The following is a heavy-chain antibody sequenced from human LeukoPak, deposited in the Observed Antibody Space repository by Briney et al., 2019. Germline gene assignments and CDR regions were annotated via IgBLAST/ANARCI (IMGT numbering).Heavy chain of an antibody. CDR2: IYYSGST. D-gene: IGHD6-19*01. CDR3: ARHRTLPSGWYGNWFDP. Sequence: PSETLSLTCTVSGGSISSSSYYWGWIRQPPGKGREWIGSIYYSGSTYYNPSLKSRVTISVATSKNQFSLKLSSVTAADTAVYYCARHRTLPSGWYGNWFDPWGQGTLVTVSS. V-gene: IGHV4-39*01. J-gene: IGHJ5*02. CDR1: GGSISSSSYY.